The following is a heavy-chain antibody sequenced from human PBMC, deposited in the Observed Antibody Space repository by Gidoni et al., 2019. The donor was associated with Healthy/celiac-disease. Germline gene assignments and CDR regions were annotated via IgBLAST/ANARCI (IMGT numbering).Heavy chain of an antibody. J-gene: IGHJ3*02. D-gene: IGHD4-17*01. CDR1: GFTFADYA. Sequence: EVQLVEPGGGLVQPGRSLRLSCAASGFTFADYAMHWVRQAPGKGLEWVSGISWNSGSIGYADSVKGRFTISRDNAKNSLYLQMNSLRAEDTALYYCAKKFYGDYGFAFDIWGQGTMVTVSS. V-gene: IGHV3-9*01. CDR2: ISWNSGSI. CDR3: AKKFYGDYGFAFDI.